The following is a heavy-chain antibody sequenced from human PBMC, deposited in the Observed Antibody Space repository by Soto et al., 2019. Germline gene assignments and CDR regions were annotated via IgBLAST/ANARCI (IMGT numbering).Heavy chain of an antibody. CDR3: ARATRPYYGTSFFHFDY. Sequence: AGSLRLSCAASGFTFSSYEMNWVRQAPGKGLEWVSYISSSGITIYYADSVKGRFTISRDNAKNSLYLQMNSLRAEDTAVYYCARATRPYYGTSFFHFDYWGQGTLVTVYS. V-gene: IGHV3-48*03. D-gene: IGHD3-10*01. CDR2: ISSSGITI. J-gene: IGHJ4*02. CDR1: GFTFSSYE.